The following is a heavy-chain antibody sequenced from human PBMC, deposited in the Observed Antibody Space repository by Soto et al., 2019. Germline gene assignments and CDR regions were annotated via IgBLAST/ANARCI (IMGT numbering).Heavy chain of an antibody. CDR1: GGSISSYY. D-gene: IGHD4-17*01. CDR2: IYYSGST. J-gene: IGHJ5*02. Sequence: SETLSLTCTVSGGSISSYYWSWIRQPPGKGLEWIGYIYYSGSTNYNPSLKSRVTISVDTSKNQFSLKLSSVTAADTAVYYCARDTDGDYPGWNWFDPWGQGTLVTVSS. V-gene: IGHV4-59*01. CDR3: ARDTDGDYPGWNWFDP.